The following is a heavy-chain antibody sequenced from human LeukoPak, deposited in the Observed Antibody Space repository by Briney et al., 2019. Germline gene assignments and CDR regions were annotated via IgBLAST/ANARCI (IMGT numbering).Heavy chain of an antibody. CDR3: ARIAAAGIQNWFDP. CDR2: IWYDGRNK. J-gene: IGHJ5*02. V-gene: IGHV3-33*01. Sequence: QPGGSLRLSCAASGFTFSSYGMHWVRQAPGKGLEWVAVIWYDGRNKYYADSVKGRFTISRDNSKNTLYLQMNSLRAEDTAVYYCARIAAAGIQNWFDPWGQGTLVTVSS. D-gene: IGHD6-13*01. CDR1: GFTFSSYG.